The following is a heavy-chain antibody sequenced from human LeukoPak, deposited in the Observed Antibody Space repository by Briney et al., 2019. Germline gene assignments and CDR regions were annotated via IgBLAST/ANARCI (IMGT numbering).Heavy chain of an antibody. D-gene: IGHD6-13*01. CDR1: GFTFSSYE. Sequence: GGSLRLSCTASGFTFSSYEMNWVRQAPGKGLEWVSYISSSSSTIYYADSVKGRFTISRDNAKNSLYLQMNSLRDEDTAVYYCARDQIAAAGKGRYYYYYYGMDVWGQGTTVTVSS. V-gene: IGHV3-48*02. CDR3: ARDQIAAAGKGRYYYYYYGMDV. CDR2: ISSSSSTI. J-gene: IGHJ6*02.